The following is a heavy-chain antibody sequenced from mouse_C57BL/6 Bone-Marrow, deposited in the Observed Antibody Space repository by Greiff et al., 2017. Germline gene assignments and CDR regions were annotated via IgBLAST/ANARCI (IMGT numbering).Heavy chain of an antibody. V-gene: IGHV1-50*01. CDR1: GYTFTSYW. CDR3: ARYYGSRVEFDY. D-gene: IGHD1-1*01. J-gene: IGHJ2*01. Sequence: QVQLQQPGAELVKPGASVKLSCKASGYTFTSYWMQWVKQRPGQGLEWIGEIDPSDSYTNYKQKFKGKATLTVDTSSSTAYMQLSSLTSEDSAVYYSARYYGSRVEFDYWGQGTTLTVSA. CDR2: IDPSDSYT.